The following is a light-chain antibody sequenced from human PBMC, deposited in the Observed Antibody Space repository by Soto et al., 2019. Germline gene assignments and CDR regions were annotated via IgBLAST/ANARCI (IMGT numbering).Light chain of an antibody. CDR1: SSDVGGYNY. J-gene: IGLJ7*01. CDR3: CSYAGSYTYAV. V-gene: IGLV2-11*01. CDR2: DVS. Sequence: QSALTQPRSVSGSPGQSVTISCTGTSSDVGGYNYVSWYQQHPGKAPKLMIYDVSKRPSGVPDRFSGSKSGNTASLTISGLQAEDEADYYCCSYAGSYTYAVFGGCTQLTVL.